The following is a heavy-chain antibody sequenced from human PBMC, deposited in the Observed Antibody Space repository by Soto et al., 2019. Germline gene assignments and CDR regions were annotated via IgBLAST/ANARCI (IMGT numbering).Heavy chain of an antibody. V-gene: IGHV3-7*01. CDR1: GFTFTSYW. Sequence: EVQLVESGGGLVQPGGSLRVSCAASGFTFTSYWMSWVRQAPGKGLEWVANIKEDGSAKYYLDSVKGRFTIYRQNAKNSLYLQMKRLIADDAADYYCAREDFYRVDYWGQGNVVTVSS. CDR2: IKEDGSAK. CDR3: AREDFYRVDY. J-gene: IGHJ4*02.